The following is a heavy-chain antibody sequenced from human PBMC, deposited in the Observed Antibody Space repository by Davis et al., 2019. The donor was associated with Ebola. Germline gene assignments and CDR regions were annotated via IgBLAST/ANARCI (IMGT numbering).Heavy chain of an antibody. CDR3: AREVAVANFDY. D-gene: IGHD6-19*01. CDR1: EFTFSTYS. CDR2: ISSSSSYI. Sequence: GGSLRLSCAVSEFTFSTYSMNWVRQAPGKGLEWVSSISSSSSYIYYADSVKGRFTISRDNAKNSLYLQMNSLRAEDTAVYYCAREVAVANFDYWGQGTLVTVSS. J-gene: IGHJ4*02. V-gene: IGHV3-21*01.